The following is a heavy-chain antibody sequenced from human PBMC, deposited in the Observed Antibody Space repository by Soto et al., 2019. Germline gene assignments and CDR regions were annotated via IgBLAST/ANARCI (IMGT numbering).Heavy chain of an antibody. J-gene: IGHJ6*02. CDR1: GFTFSSYG. D-gene: IGHD5-18*01. CDR2: ISHDGTDK. Sequence: QVQLVESGGGVVHPGRSLRLSCAASGFTFSSYGIHWVRQAPGKGLEWVALISHDGTDKYYADSVKGRFTISRDNFKNTLYLQMSSLRPEDTAVYYCVKERYAQLWLEDYGMDVWGQGTTVTV. CDR3: VKERYAQLWLEDYGMDV. V-gene: IGHV3-30*18.